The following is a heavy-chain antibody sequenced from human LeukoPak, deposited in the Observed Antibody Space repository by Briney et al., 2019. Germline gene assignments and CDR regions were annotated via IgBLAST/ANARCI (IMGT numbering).Heavy chain of an antibody. J-gene: IGHJ5*02. CDR1: GFTFNTYS. V-gene: IGHV3-30*04. CDR3: ARDPSVSCGFNFVLSS. D-gene: IGHD2-21*01. CDR2: ISHNGRTK. Sequence: PGGSLGLSCAASGFTFNTYSFHWVRQAPGKGLEWMALISHNGRTKDYPDAVKGRFTISSDDSKNTLSLLRSSLRPEDTSTYYCARDPSVSCGFNFVLSSWGQGTLVSVSS.